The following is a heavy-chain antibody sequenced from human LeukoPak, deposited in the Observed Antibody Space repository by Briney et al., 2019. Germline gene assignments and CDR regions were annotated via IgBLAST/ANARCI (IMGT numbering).Heavy chain of an antibody. J-gene: IGHJ4*02. CDR1: EFTLSGYW. CDR2: ISPDGSTT. D-gene: IGHD5-18*01. Sequence: PGGSLRLSCAASEFTLSGYWMHWVRQAPGKGLVLVSRISPDGSTTNYADSVRGRFTISRDNAKNTLYLQMSSLRADDTAVYYCARASANNYGLFDYWGQGTLVTVSS. V-gene: IGHV3-74*01. CDR3: ARASANNYGLFDY.